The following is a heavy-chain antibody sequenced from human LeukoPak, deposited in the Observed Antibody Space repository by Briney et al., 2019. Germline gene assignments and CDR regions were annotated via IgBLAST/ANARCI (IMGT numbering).Heavy chain of an antibody. D-gene: IGHD3-22*01. J-gene: IGHJ3*02. CDR3: ARESLGSYKTVVIVARGHDAFDM. Sequence: ASVKVSCKASGYTFTKYYIHWVRQAPGQGLEWMGIINPSAGSTNYAQKFQGRVTLTRDTSTSTVYMNVSNLRSEDTAVYYCARESLGSYKTVVIVARGHDAFDMWGQGTTVTISS. CDR2: INPSAGST. CDR1: GYTFTKYY. V-gene: IGHV1-46*01.